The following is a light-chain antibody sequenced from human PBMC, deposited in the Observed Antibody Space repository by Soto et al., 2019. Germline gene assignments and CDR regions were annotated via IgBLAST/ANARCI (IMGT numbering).Light chain of an antibody. CDR1: SSDVGGYNY. CDR3: SAYAGSNNLV. Sequence: QSALTQPPSASGSPGQSVTISCTGTSSDVGGYNYVSWYQHHSGKAPKLMIYGVSNRPSGVPDRFSGSKSGNTASLTVSGLQAEDEADYYCSAYAGSNNLVFGGGTQLTVL. CDR2: GVS. V-gene: IGLV2-8*01. J-gene: IGLJ7*01.